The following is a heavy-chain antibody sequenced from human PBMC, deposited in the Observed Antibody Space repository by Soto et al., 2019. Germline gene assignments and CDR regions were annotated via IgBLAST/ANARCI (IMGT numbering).Heavy chain of an antibody. Sequence: SETLSLTCAVYGGSFSGYYWSWIRQPPGKGLEWIGEINHSGGTNYNPSHKSQVTISVDTSKNQLSLKMSSMTAADTAVYYCARGLRVWFGDPRVGGYFDYWGQGTLVT. J-gene: IGHJ4*02. CDR1: GGSFSGYY. CDR2: INHSGGT. V-gene: IGHV4-34*01. D-gene: IGHD3-10*01. CDR3: ARGLRVWFGDPRVGGYFDY.